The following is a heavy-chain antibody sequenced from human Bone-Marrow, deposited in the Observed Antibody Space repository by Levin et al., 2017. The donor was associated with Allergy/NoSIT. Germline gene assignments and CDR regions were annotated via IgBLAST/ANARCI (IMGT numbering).Heavy chain of an antibody. CDR1: GFSINSDGVG. J-gene: IGHJ4*02. Sequence: ESGPTLVKPTQTLTLTCTCSGFSINSDGVGVGWIRQPPGKAPEWLSIIFWDGDKRYSPSLTSRLTITKDTPKNQVILTMTNMDPVDTATYYCAHSFRLPRCSGGNCYYFDSWGQGTLVTVSS. D-gene: IGHD2-15*01. V-gene: IGHV2-5*02. CDR2: IFWDGDK. CDR3: AHSFRLPRCSGGNCYYFDS.